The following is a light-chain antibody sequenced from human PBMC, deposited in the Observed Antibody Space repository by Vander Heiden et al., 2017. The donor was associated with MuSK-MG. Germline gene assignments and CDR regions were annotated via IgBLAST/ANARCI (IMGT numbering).Light chain of an antibody. CDR3: AAWDDTLNGVL. J-gene: IGLJ2*01. V-gene: IGLV1-44*01. CDR1: SSNIGSNP. Sequence: QSVLLQPPSTSGTPGQRVTISCSGSSSNIGSNPVNWYQQLPGRAPKLLIYKNNVRPSGVPDRISGSKSGTSASLAISGLQSEDEADYHCAAWDDTLNGVLFGGGTTLTVL. CDR2: KNN.